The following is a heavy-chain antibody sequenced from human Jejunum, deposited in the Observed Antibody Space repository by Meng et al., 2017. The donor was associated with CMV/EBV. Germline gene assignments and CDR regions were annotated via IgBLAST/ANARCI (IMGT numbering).Heavy chain of an antibody. J-gene: IGHJ4*02. CDR1: YIFTTHY. CDR2: INPSGGST. Sequence: YIFTTHYVHWVRQAPGQGLEWMGIINPSGGSTSYAQTLQGRVTMTRDTSASTVYMELSSLRSEDTAVYFCANSGGVSPRRTYFDYWGRGTLVTVSS. D-gene: IGHD3-16*01. V-gene: IGHV1-46*01. CDR3: ANSGGVSPRRTYFDY.